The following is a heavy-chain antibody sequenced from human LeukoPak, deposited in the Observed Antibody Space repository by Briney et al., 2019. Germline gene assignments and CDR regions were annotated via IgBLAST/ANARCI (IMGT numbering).Heavy chain of an antibody. V-gene: IGHV6-1*01. CDR2: TYYRSKWYN. CDR3: ASLGMDV. J-gene: IGHJ6*02. CDR1: GDSVSSNNAA. Sequence: SQTLSLTCAISGDSVSSNNAAWTWIRRSPSRGLEWLGRTYYRSKWYNDYAVSVKSRITISPDTSKNQFSLQLKSVTPEDTAVYYCASLGMDVWGQGTTVTVSS.